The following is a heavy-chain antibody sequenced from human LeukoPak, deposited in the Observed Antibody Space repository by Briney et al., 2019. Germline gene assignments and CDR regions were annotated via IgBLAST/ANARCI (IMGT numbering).Heavy chain of an antibody. J-gene: IGHJ4*02. CDR3: ARLMPKNYDYVWGSYPEDY. Sequence: GASVKVSCKASGGTFGSYAISWVRQAPGQGLEWMGGIIPIFGTANYAQKFQGRVTITADESTSTAYMELSSLRSEDTAVYYCARLMPKNYDYVWGSYPEDYWGQGTLVTVSS. CDR1: GGTFGSYA. V-gene: IGHV1-69*13. D-gene: IGHD3-16*02. CDR2: IIPIFGTA.